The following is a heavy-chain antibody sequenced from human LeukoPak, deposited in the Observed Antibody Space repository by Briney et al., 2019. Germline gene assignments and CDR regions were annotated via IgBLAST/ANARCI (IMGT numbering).Heavy chain of an antibody. Sequence: GESLKISFKGSGXSFTSYCIGWVRQMPGKGLEWMGIIYPGDSDTRYSPSFQGQVTISADKSISTAYLQWSSLKASDTAMHYCARHGGYCSSTSCYAGYWGQGTLVTVSS. D-gene: IGHD2-2*01. CDR2: IYPGDSDT. CDR1: GXSFTSYC. V-gene: IGHV5-51*01. CDR3: ARHGGYCSSTSCYAGY. J-gene: IGHJ4*02.